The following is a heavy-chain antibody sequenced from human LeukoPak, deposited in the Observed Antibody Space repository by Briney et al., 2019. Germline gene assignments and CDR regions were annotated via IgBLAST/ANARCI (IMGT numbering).Heavy chain of an antibody. CDR1: GFTFSSYA. CDR2: ISGSGGST. D-gene: IGHD4/OR15-4a*01. J-gene: IGHJ4*02. Sequence: SGGSLRLSCAASGFTFSSYAMSWVRQAPGKGLEWVSAISGSGGSTYYADSVKGRFTISRDNSKNTLYPQMNSLRAEDTAVYYCARRAGAYSHPYDYWGQGTLVTVSS. V-gene: IGHV3-23*01. CDR3: ARRAGAYSHPYDY.